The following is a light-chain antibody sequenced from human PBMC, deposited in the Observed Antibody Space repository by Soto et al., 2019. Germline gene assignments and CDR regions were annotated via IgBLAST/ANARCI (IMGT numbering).Light chain of an antibody. Sequence: QSALTQPASVSGSPGQSITISCTGTSSDVGGYNYVSWYQQHPGKAPKLMIYDVSNRPSGVSNRFSGSKSGNTASLTISGLRADDEADYSCSSYTSSSTPVFGGGTKLTVL. J-gene: IGLJ2*01. CDR3: SSYTSSSTPV. CDR2: DVS. CDR1: SSDVGGYNY. V-gene: IGLV2-14*01.